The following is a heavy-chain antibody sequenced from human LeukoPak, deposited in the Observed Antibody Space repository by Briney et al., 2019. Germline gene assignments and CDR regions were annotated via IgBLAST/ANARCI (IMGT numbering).Heavy chain of an antibody. CDR3: AREGGWLQSDDAFDI. V-gene: IGHV4-39*02. CDR1: GGSISGSSYY. J-gene: IGHJ3*02. Sequence: SETLSLTCTVSGGSISGSSYYWGWIRQPPGKGLEWIGSFYYSGITYYNPSLKSRVTISVDTSKDQFSLKLSSVTAADTAVYYCAREGGWLQSDDAFDIWGQGTMVTVSS. D-gene: IGHD5-24*01. CDR2: FYYSGIT.